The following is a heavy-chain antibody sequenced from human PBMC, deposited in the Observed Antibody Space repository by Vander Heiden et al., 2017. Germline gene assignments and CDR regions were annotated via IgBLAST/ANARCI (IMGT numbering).Heavy chain of an antibody. D-gene: IGHD3-22*01. CDR3: ANLDYYDKKSFDY. J-gene: IGHJ4*02. V-gene: IGHV4-39*01. CDR1: GDSIGSSRYY. CDR2: IYYSGST. Sequence: QLQLQESGPGLVKPSETLSLTCTVSGDSIGSSRYYWGWIRQPPGKGLEWIGSIYYSGSTYYNPSLKSRVTISVDTSKNQFSLKLSSVTAADTAVYYCANLDYYDKKSFDYWGQGTLVTVSS.